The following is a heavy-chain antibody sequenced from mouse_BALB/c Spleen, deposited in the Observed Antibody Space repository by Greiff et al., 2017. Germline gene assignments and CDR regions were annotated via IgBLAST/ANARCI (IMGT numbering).Heavy chain of an antibody. CDR2: INPDSSTI. CDR1: GFDFSRYW. Sequence: EVKLMESGGGLVQPGGSLKLSCAASGFDFSRYWMSWVRQAPGKGLEWIGEINPDSSTINYTPSLKDKFIISRDNAKNTLYLQMSKVRSEDTALYYCARPGLLHAMDYWGQGTSVTVSS. J-gene: IGHJ4*01. CDR3: ARPGLLHAMDY. D-gene: IGHD2-3*01. V-gene: IGHV4-1*02.